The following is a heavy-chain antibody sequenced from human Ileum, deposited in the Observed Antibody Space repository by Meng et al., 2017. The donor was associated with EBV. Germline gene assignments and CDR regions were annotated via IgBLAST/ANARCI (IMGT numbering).Heavy chain of an antibody. D-gene: IGHD4-17*01. Sequence: QARLVGSGGGVVQTGRSLRLSCAASGFTFSGYGMHWVRQAPGKGLEWVAIVSYDGSRQDYTDSVRGRFTISRDNSKNTLYLQMNSLRADDTAIYYCAKVATGGYYLDSWGQGTLVTVSS. CDR3: AKVATGGYYLDS. CDR2: VSYDGSRQ. J-gene: IGHJ4*02. CDR1: GFTFSGYG. V-gene: IGHV3-30*18.